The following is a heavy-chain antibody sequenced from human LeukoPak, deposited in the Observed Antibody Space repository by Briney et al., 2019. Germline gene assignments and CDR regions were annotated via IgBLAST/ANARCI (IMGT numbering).Heavy chain of an antibody. CDR1: GFTFSNAW. V-gene: IGHV3-23*01. D-gene: IGHD3-3*01. Sequence: PGGSLRLSCAASGFTFSNAWMSWVRQAPGKGLEWVSAISGSGGSTYYADSVKGRFTISRDNSKNTLYLQMNSLRAEDTAVYYCAKWAFYDFWSGYYWYYFDYWGQGTLVTVSS. J-gene: IGHJ4*02. CDR2: ISGSGGST. CDR3: AKWAFYDFWSGYYWYYFDY.